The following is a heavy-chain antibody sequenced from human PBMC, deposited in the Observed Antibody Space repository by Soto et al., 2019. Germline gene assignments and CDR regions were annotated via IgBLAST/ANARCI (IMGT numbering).Heavy chain of an antibody. CDR2: IYYSGST. CDR3: ARGRRYSRSWYSDY. CDR1: GGSISSSSYY. J-gene: IGHJ4*02. Sequence: QLQLQESGPGLVKPSETLSLTCTVSGGSISSSSYYWGWIRQPPGKGLEWIGRIYYSGSTYYNPSLKRRVTKSLDTSKNQFSLTLGSVTAADTAVYYCARGRRYSRSWYSDYWGQGTLVTVSS. D-gene: IGHD6-13*01. V-gene: IGHV4-39*01.